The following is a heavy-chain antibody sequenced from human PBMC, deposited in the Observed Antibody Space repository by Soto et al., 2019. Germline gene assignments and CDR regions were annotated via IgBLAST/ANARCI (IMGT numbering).Heavy chain of an antibody. V-gene: IGHV1-69*01. D-gene: IGHD3-10*01. J-gene: IGHJ6*02. CDR2: IITRFGTP. Sequence: QVQPVQSGAEVKKPGSSVKVSCKASRGSFSSSAIIWVRQAPGQGLEWMGGIITRFGTPDYAQKFQGRVTITADDSTATAFMELSSLTSEDKAVYYCGTGSITVARGVQFYYTLDVWGHGTTVTVSS. CDR3: GTGSITVARGVQFYYTLDV. CDR1: RGSFSSSA.